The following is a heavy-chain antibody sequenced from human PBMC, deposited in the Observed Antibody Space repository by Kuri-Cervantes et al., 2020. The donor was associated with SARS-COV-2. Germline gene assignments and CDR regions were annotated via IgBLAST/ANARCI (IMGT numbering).Heavy chain of an antibody. CDR2: ISRSSSYI. V-gene: IGHV3-21*01. D-gene: IGHD1-26*01. Sequence: GESLKISCAASGFTFSSYSVNWVRQAPGKGLEWVSSISRSSSYIYYADSVKGRFTISRDNAKNSLYLQMNSLRAEDTAVYYCASGGANKGWGYWGQGTLVTVSS. CDR1: GFTFSSYS. CDR3: ASGGANKGWGY. J-gene: IGHJ4*02.